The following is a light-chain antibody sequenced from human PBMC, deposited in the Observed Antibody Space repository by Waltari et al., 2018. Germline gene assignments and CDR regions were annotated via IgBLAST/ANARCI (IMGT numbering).Light chain of an antibody. V-gene: IGKV2-30*01. CDR3: MEGAQWYT. CDR1: QSLAFSDGKTY. Sequence: DVVLTQSPLSLSVTPGQSASVSCRSSQSLAFSDGKTYLNWFHQRPGQSPRRLIYKVSNRESGVPDRISGSGSGTDCALKISRVEAEDVGVYYCMEGAQWYTFGQGTKLEIK. J-gene: IGKJ2*01. CDR2: KVS.